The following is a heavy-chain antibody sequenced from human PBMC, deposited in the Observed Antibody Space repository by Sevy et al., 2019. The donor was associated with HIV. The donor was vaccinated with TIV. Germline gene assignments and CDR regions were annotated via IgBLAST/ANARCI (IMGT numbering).Heavy chain of an antibody. Sequence: GGSLRLSCEASGFSFRRYAMHWVRQAPGKGLEWLTVISYDGRNEYYVDSVKVRFTISRDNSKNTLYLQMNSLRPEDTAIYYCARDGGGDYFDYWGQGTLVTVSS. CDR3: ARDGGGDYFDY. J-gene: IGHJ4*02. CDR2: ISYDGRNE. V-gene: IGHV3-30*04. D-gene: IGHD3-10*01. CDR1: GFSFRRYA.